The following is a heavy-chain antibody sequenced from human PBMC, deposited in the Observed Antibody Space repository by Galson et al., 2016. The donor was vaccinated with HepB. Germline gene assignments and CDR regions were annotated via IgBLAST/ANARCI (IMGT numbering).Heavy chain of an antibody. Sequence: SETLSLTCAVYGGSFSVYYWSWIRQPPGKGLEWIGEINHSGSTNYNPSLKSRVTISVDTSKSQFSLKLRSVTAADTAVYYCARFLVRPFMGRGVRRSGSTRDQYGMDVWGQGTTVTVSS. J-gene: IGHJ6*02. CDR3: ARFLVRPFMGRGVRRSGSTRDQYGMDV. D-gene: IGHD3-10*01. CDR2: INHSGST. V-gene: IGHV4-34*01. CDR1: GGSFSVYY.